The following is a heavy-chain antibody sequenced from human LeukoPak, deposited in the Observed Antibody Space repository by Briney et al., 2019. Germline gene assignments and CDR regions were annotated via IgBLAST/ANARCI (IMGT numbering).Heavy chain of an antibody. V-gene: IGHV4-34*01. CDR2: INHSGST. D-gene: IGHD2-2*02. Sequence: SETLSLTCAVYGGSFSGYYWSWIRQSPGKGLEWIGEINHSGSTNYNPSLKSRVTTSVDTSKNQFSLKLTSVTAADTAVYYCASLRGGRYCSSTSCYKDDYWGQGTLVTVSS. CDR3: ASLRGGRYCSSTSCYKDDY. CDR1: GGSFSGYY. J-gene: IGHJ4*02.